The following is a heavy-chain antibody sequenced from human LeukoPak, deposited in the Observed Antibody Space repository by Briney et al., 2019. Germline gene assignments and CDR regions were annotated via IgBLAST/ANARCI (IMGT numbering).Heavy chain of an antibody. D-gene: IGHD6-13*01. J-gene: IGHJ3*02. CDR3: ASSSWYDACDI. CDR2: IYHRVSS. V-gene: IGHV4-30-2*01. CDR1: VGSISSGGYS. Sequence: PSQTLSLTCAVSVGSISSGGYSGSSIRQPPGKGLGWHGSIYHRVSSYYNPSLKSRVTISVDRSKNQFSLELSSVTAAETAVYYCASSSWYDACDIWGQGTMVTVSS.